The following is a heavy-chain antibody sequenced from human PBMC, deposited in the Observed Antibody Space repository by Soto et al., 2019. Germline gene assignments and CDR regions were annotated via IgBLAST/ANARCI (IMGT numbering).Heavy chain of an antibody. CDR1: GGSISSSSYY. CDR2: IYYSGST. V-gene: IGHV4-39*01. Sequence: SETLSLTCTVSGGSISSSSYYWGWIRQPPGKGLEWIGSIYYSGSTYYNPSLKSRVTISVDTSKNQFSLKLSSVTAADTAAYYCAVDPAGYYYYGMDVWGQGTTVTVSS. CDR3: AVDPAGYYYYGMDV. J-gene: IGHJ6*02. D-gene: IGHD2-15*01.